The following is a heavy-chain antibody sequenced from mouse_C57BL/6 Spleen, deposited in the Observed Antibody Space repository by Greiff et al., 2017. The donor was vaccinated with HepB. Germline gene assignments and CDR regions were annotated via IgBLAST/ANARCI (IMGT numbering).Heavy chain of an antibody. Sequence: EVQRVESGPGLAKPSQTLSLTCSVTGYSITSDYWNWIRKFPGNKLEYMGYISYSGSTYYNPSLKSRISITRDTSKNQYYLQVNSVTTEDTATYYCARQPYYYGSSYNYAMDYWGQGTSVTVSS. CDR2: ISYSGST. CDR3: ARQPYYYGSSYNYAMDY. D-gene: IGHD1-1*01. J-gene: IGHJ4*01. CDR1: GYSITSDY. V-gene: IGHV3-8*01.